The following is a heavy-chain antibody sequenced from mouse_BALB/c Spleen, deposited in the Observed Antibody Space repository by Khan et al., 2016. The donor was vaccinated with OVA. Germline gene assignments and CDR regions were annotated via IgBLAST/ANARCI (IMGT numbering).Heavy chain of an antibody. CDR3: SRSGLGSFAF. Sequence: QVQLQQSGAELARPGASVRLSCKASGYTFTDYYINWMKQRTGQGLEWIGHIYPGNDNTYYNENFMGKATLTADKSSSTAFMHLSSLTSEDSAVYFCSRSGLGSFAFWGQGTLVTVS. J-gene: IGHJ3*01. V-gene: IGHV1-77*01. CDR1: GYTFTDYY. D-gene: IGHD3-1*01. CDR2: IYPGNDNT.